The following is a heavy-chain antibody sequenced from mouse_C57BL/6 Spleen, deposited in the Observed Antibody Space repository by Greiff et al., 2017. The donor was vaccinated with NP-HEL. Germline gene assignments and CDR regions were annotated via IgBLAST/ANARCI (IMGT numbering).Heavy chain of an antibody. CDR2: ILPGSGST. J-gene: IGHJ3*01. V-gene: IGHV1-9*01. Sequence: QVQLQQSGAELMKPGASVKLSCKATGYTFTGYWIEWVKQRPGHGLEWIGEILPGSGSTNYNEKFKGTATFTADTSSNTASMQLSSLATDDSAIYYCARGGFAYWGQGTLVTVSA. CDR3: ARGGFAY. CDR1: GYTFTGYW.